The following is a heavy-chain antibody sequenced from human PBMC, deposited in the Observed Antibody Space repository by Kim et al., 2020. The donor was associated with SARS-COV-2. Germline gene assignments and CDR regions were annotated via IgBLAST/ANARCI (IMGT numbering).Heavy chain of an antibody. CDR2: IYYSGST. Sequence: SETLSLTCTVSGGSISSYYWSWIRQPPGKGLEWIGYIYYSGSTNYNPSLKSRVTISVDTSKNQFSLKLSSVTAADTAVYYCARGIVVVVPGAIYNYYYGMDVWGQGTTVTVSS. V-gene: IGHV4-59*13. CDR1: GGSISSYY. CDR3: ARGIVVVVPGAIYNYYYGMDV. J-gene: IGHJ6*02. D-gene: IGHD2-2*01.